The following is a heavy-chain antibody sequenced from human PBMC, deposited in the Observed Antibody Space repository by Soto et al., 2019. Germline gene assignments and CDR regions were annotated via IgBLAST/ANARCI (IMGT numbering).Heavy chain of an antibody. Sequence: QVQLVESGGGVVQPGRSLRLSCAASGFTFSSYAMHWVRQAPGKGLEWVAVISYDGSNKYYADSVKGRFTISRDNSKNRLYGQRNSPRAEDVAVEDRARDRGGMTTGTTWDYWGQGTLVTVSS. CDR1: GFTFSSYA. J-gene: IGHJ4*02. CDR3: ARDRGGMTTGTTWDY. V-gene: IGHV3-30-3*01. CDR2: ISYDGSNK. D-gene: IGHD4-17*01.